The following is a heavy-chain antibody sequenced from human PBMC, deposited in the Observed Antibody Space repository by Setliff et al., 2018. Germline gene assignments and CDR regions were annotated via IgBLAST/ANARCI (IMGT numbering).Heavy chain of an antibody. D-gene: IGHD3-22*01. CDR3: ARDLDYQYYYDSSGRDAFYI. CDR2: INPNSGDT. J-gene: IGHJ3*02. V-gene: IGHV1-2*02. CDR1: GNTFTGYY. Sequence: ASVKVSCKASGNTFTGYYIHWLRQAPGQGLEWMGCINPNSGDTTFAQKFQGRVTITTDTSTSTAYMELRSLRSDDTAVYYCARDLDYQYYYDSSGRDAFYIWGQGTMVTVS.